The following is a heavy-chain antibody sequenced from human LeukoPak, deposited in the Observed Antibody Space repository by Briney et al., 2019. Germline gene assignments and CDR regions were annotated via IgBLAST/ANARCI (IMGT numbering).Heavy chain of an antibody. Sequence: SQTLSLTCTVSGGSISSGGYYWSWIRQHPGKGLEWIGYIYYSGSTYYNPSLKSRVTISVDTSKNQFSLKLSSVTAADTAVYYCAKVSIFDWVVVVPAADRSFDYWGQGTLVTVSS. CDR1: GGSISSGGYY. J-gene: IGHJ4*02. CDR2: IYYSGST. CDR3: AKVSIFDWVVVVPAADRSFDY. D-gene: IGHD2-2*01. V-gene: IGHV4-31*03.